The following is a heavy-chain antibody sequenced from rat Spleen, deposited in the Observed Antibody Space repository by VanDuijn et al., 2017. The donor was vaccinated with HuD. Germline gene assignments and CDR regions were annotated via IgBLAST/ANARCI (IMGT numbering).Heavy chain of an antibody. CDR2: ITNTGDST. D-gene: IGHD1-6*01. J-gene: IGHJ3*01. Sequence: EVQLVESGGGLVQPGRSLKFSCAASGFTFSDFDMAWVRQAPTKGMEWVAAITNTGDSTYSGDSVKGRFTISRENTKSTLSLQMGSLRSEETATYYCTTYSDYGTSPFAYWGRGALVTVSS. CDR3: TTYSDYGTSPFAY. CDR1: GFTFSDFD. V-gene: IGHV5-17*01.